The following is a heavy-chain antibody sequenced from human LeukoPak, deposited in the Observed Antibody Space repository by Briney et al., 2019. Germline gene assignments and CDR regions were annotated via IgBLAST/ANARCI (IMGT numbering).Heavy chain of an antibody. CDR3: ARDGYRLDGFDL. CDR2: IKHDGREK. D-gene: IGHD5-24*01. J-gene: IGHJ3*01. Sequence: GGSLRLSCAASGFTFNTYWMNWVRQAPGKGLEWVANIKHDGREKYYVDSVEGRFTISRDNTKNSLYLQMNGLRAEDTAVYFCARDGYRLDGFDLWGLGTMVTVSS. V-gene: IGHV3-7*05. CDR1: GFTFNTYW.